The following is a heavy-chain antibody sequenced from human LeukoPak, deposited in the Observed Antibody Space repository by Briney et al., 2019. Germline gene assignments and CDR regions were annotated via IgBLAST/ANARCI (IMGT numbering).Heavy chain of an antibody. J-gene: IGHJ4*02. CDR3: AKVVSYDSSGSYFDY. D-gene: IGHD3-22*01. CDR2: ISGSGGNT. V-gene: IGHV3-23*01. CDR1: GFTFSSYA. Sequence: GGSLRLSCAASGFTFSSYAMGWVRQAPGKGLEWVSTISGSGGNTYYADSVKGRFTISRDNSKNTLYLQMNSLRAEDTAVYYCAKVVSYDSSGSYFDYWGQGTLVTVSS.